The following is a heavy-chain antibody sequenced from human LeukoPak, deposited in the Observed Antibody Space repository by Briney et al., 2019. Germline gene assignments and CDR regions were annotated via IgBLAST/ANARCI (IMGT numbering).Heavy chain of an antibody. CDR3: ARGSRGYKGIPDY. CDR2: IYYSGST. D-gene: IGHD3-10*01. J-gene: IGHJ4*02. Sequence: PSETLSLTCTVSGGSISSYYWSWIRQPPGKGLEWIGYIYYSGSTNYNPSLKSRVTISVDTSKNQFSLKLSSVTAADTAVYYCARGSRGYKGIPDYWGQGTLVTVSS. V-gene: IGHV4-59*01. CDR1: GGSISSYY.